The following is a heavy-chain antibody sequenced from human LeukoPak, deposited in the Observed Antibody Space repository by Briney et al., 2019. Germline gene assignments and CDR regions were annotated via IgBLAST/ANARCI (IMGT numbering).Heavy chain of an antibody. J-gene: IGHJ3*02. Sequence: ASVKVSCKASGYTFTSYDINWVRQATGQGLEWMGWMNPNSGNTGYAQKFQGRVTITRNTSISTAYMELSSLRSEDTAVYYCARGRYDFWSGYPNDAFDIWGQGTMVTVSS. V-gene: IGHV1-8*03. CDR1: GYTFTSYD. CDR3: ARGRYDFWSGYPNDAFDI. CDR2: MNPNSGNT. D-gene: IGHD3-3*01.